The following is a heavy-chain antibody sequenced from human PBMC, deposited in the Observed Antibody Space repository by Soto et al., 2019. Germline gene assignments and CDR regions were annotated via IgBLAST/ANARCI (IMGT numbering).Heavy chain of an antibody. V-gene: IGHV1-2*07. Sequence: HEHLVQSGAEVKRPGASLKVSCKASGYSFTGYYIHWVRQAPGQGLEWMGWINPDSGATNYAHNFQGRFSLTSDASISTASMDMTSLPSDDTAVDYCARVDYGTGGYPFPYFDYWGQGTLVIVSS. D-gene: IGHD2-8*02. CDR3: ARVDYGTGGYPFPYFDY. CDR2: INPDSGAT. CDR1: GYSFTGYY. J-gene: IGHJ4*02.